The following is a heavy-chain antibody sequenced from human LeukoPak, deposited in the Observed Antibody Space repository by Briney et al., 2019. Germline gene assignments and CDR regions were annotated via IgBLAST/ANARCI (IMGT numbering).Heavy chain of an antibody. Sequence: GGSLRLSCAASGFTFSSYAMSWVRQAPGEGLEWVSTITGSGDNTYYTDSVKGRFTFSRDNSKSTLYLQMNSLRAEDTAIYYCARSLPYGTTWYGRSDFWGQGTLVTVSS. V-gene: IGHV3-23*01. CDR3: ARSLPYGTTWYGRSDF. J-gene: IGHJ4*02. D-gene: IGHD6-13*01. CDR2: ITGSGDNT. CDR1: GFTFSSYA.